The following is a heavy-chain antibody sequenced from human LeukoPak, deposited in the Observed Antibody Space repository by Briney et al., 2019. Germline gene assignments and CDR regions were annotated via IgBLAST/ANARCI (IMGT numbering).Heavy chain of an antibody. CDR1: GFTFSSYG. CDR2: ISTSSIYI. CDR3: ARGVRQWLLTYYFDY. D-gene: IGHD6-19*01. Sequence: GGSLRLSCAASGFTFSSYGMSWVRQAPGKGLEWVSSISTSSIYIYYANSLKGRFTISRDNAKNSLYLQMNSLRAEDTAVYYCARGVRQWLLTYYFDYWGQGTLVTVSS. J-gene: IGHJ4*02. V-gene: IGHV3-21*01.